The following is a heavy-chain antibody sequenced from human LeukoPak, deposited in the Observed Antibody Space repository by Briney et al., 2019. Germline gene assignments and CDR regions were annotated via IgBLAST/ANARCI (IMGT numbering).Heavy chain of an antibody. CDR2: INPSGGST. CDR1: GYTFASYY. Sequence: ASVKVSCKASGYTFASYYMHWVRQAPGQGLEWMGIINPSGGSTSYAQKFQGRVTMTRDTSTSTVYMELSSLRSEDTAVYYCARDLGYCTNGVCHTRFDYWGQGTLVAVSS. CDR3: ARDLGYCTNGVCHTRFDY. D-gene: IGHD2-8*01. V-gene: IGHV1-46*01. J-gene: IGHJ4*02.